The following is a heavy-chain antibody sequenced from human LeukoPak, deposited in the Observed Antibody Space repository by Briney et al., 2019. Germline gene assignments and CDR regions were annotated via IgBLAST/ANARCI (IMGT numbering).Heavy chain of an antibody. CDR3: ARGNVLLLSRERSRIDY. CDR1: GFTFRRYY. V-gene: IGHV3-7*01. D-gene: IGHD3-10*01. J-gene: IGHJ4*02. CDR2: INLDGSEV. Sequence: GGSLRLSCADSGFTFRRYYMSWLRHAPGKGLEWLANINLDGSEVCYVDSVKGRFTISRDNSKNTLYLQMNSLRGEDTAVYYCARGNVLLLSRERSRIDYWGQGTLVTVSS.